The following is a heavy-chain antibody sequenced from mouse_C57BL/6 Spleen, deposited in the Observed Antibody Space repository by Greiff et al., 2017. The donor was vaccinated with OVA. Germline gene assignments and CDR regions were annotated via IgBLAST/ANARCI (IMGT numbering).Heavy chain of an antibody. Sequence: VQLQQSGAELVRPGASVTLSCKASGYTFTDYEMHWVKQTPVHGLEWIGAIDPETGGTAYNQKFKGKAILTADKSSSTAYMELRSLTSEDSAVDYCARGVVLRRGYFDYWGQGTTLTVSS. CDR2: IDPETGGT. D-gene: IGHD1-2*01. CDR1: GYTFTDYE. V-gene: IGHV1-15*01. J-gene: IGHJ2*01. CDR3: ARGVVLRRGYFDY.